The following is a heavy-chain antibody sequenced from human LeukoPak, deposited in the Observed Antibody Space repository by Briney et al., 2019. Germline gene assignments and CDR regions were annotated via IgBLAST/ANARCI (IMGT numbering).Heavy chain of an antibody. Sequence: PGGSLRLSCAASGFTFSSYGMHWVRQAPGKGLEWVALIWYDGSNKYHADPVKGRFTISRDNSKDTLYLQMNSLRAEDTAVYYCARPESGNYYFDYWGQGTLVTVSS. CDR2: IWYDGSNK. CDR3: ARPESGNYYFDY. V-gene: IGHV3-33*01. J-gene: IGHJ4*02. CDR1: GFTFSSYG. D-gene: IGHD1-26*01.